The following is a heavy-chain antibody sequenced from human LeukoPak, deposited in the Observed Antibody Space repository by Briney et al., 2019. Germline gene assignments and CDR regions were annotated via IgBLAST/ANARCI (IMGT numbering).Heavy chain of an antibody. Sequence: ASVKVSCKASGYTFTGYYMHWVRQAPGQGLEWMGWINPNSGGTNYAQKFQGRVTMTRDTSISTAYMELSRLRSDDTAVYYCARDRVAADIWAHPADQRATEPLDWGQGTLVTVSS. CDR2: INPNSGGT. V-gene: IGHV1-2*02. J-gene: IGHJ4*02. CDR1: GYTFTGYY. D-gene: IGHD2-15*01. CDR3: ARDRVAADIWAHPADQRATEPLD.